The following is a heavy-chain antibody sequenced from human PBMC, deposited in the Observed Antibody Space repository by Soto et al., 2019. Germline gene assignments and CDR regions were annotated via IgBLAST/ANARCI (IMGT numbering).Heavy chain of an antibody. CDR3: ARDRGYGSGSYYNGHYYYYVMDV. J-gene: IGHJ6*02. V-gene: IGHV3-30-3*01. CDR2: ISYDGSNK. D-gene: IGHD3-10*01. CDR1: GFTFSSYA. Sequence: PGGSLRLSCTASGFTFSSYAMHWVRQAPGKGLEWVALISYDGSNKYYADSVKGRFTISRDNSKNTLYLQMSSLRAEDTAVYYCARDRGYGSGSYYNGHYYYYVMDVWGQGSTVTVSS.